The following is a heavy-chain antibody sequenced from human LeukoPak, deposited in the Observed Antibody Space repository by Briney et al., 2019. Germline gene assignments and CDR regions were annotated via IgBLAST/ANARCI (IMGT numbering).Heavy chain of an antibody. V-gene: IGHV5-51*01. Sequence: GESLKISCKGSGYSFTNYWIGWVRQMPVKGLEWMGIIYPGDSDTTYSPSFQGQVTISVDKSINTAYLQWSSLKASDTAMYYCARQGFGEWNFDYWGQGTLVTVSS. CDR3: ARQGFGEWNFDY. D-gene: IGHD3-10*01. J-gene: IGHJ4*02. CDR1: GYSFTNYW. CDR2: IYPGDSDT.